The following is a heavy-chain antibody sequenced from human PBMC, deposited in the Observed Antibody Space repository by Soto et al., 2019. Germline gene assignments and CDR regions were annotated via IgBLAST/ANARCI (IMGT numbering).Heavy chain of an antibody. CDR3: ARHYYGNMKVVTATAFVNAFEI. J-gene: IGHJ3*02. V-gene: IGHV4-59*02. CDR1: GGSVSSYY. Sequence: SETLSLTCTVSGGSVSSYYWSWIRQPPGKGLEWIGYIYYSGSTYQNPSLKSRVTISVDTSKNQFSLKLFSVTAADTAVYYCARHYYGNMKVVTATAFVNAFEIWGQGTMVTVSS. D-gene: IGHD2-21*02. CDR2: IYYSGST.